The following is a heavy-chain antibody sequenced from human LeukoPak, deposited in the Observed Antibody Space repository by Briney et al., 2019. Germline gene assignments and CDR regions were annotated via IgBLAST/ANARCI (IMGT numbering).Heavy chain of an antibody. CDR3: ARVPAPSRFLEWLWHFDY. D-gene: IGHD3-3*01. V-gene: IGHV3-21*01. J-gene: IGHJ4*02. CDR1: GFTFSSYS. CDR2: IGSSSSYI. Sequence: GGSLRLSCAASGFTFSSYSMNWVRQAPGKGLEWVSSIGSSSSYIYYADSVKGRFTISRDNAKNSLYLQMNSLRAEDTAVYYCARVPAPSRFLEWLWHFDYWGQGTLVTVSS.